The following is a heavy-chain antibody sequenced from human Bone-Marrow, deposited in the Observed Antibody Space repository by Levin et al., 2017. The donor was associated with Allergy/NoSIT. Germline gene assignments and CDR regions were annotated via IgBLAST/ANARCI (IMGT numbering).Heavy chain of an antibody. CDR2: IIPIFGTA. J-gene: IGHJ5*02. Sequence: KISCKASGGTFSSYAISWVRQAPGQGLEWMGGIIPIFGTANYAQKFQGRVTITADESTSTAYMELSSLRSEDTAVYYCARRVLYNWNDVRGWFDPWGQGTLVTVSS. CDR1: GGTFSSYA. V-gene: IGHV1-69*01. D-gene: IGHD1-20*01. CDR3: ARRVLYNWNDVRGWFDP.